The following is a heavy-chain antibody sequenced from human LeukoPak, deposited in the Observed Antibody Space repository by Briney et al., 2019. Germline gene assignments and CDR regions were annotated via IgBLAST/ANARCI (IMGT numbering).Heavy chain of an antibody. CDR3: ARVMSGSYWEDAFDV. Sequence: ASVKVSCKASGYTFTNYCMHWVRQAPGQGLEGMGIIHPSRGNRIYSQKLQGRGTLTRDKSTNTAYMGLSSLSSEDTAVYYCARVMSGSYWEDAFDVWGQGTMVTVSS. D-gene: IGHD1-26*01. CDR2: IHPSRGNR. V-gene: IGHV1-46*01. CDR1: GYTFTNYC. J-gene: IGHJ3*01.